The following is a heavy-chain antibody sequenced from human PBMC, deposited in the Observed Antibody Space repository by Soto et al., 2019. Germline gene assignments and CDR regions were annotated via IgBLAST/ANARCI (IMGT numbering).Heavy chain of an antibody. CDR1: GGSFSSGDYY. J-gene: IGHJ3*02. Sequence: PSETLSLTCTVSGGSFSSGDYYWSWIRQPPGKGLEWIGYIFYSGSTYYNPSLKSRVTISVDTSKNQFSLKLSSVTAADTAVYYCAHYFNGRAFDIWGQGTMVTVSS. V-gene: IGHV4-30-4*01. CDR3: AHYFNGRAFDI. D-gene: IGHD3-10*01. CDR2: IFYSGST.